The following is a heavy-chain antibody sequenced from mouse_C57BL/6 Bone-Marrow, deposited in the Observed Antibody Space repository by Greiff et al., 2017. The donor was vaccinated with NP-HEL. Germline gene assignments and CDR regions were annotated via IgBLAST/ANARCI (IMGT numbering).Heavy chain of an antibody. V-gene: IGHV1-15*01. Sequence: QVQLQQPGAELVRPGASVTLSCKASGYTFTDYEMHWVKQTPVHGLEWIGAIDPETGGTAYNQKFKGKAILTADKSSSTAYMELRSLTSEDSAVYYCTNSNYVDYAMDYWGQGTSVTVSS. CDR1: GYTFTDYE. D-gene: IGHD2-5*01. CDR2: IDPETGGT. J-gene: IGHJ4*01. CDR3: TNSNYVDYAMDY.